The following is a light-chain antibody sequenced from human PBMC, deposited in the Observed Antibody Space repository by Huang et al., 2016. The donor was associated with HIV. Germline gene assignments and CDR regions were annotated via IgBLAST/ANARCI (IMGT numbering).Light chain of an antibody. J-gene: IGKJ4*01. CDR1: QGVSNY. CDR3: QQRSKT. Sequence: IVLTQSPATLSLSPGERATLSCRANQGVSNYVAWYQQNPGKAPRLLIYDASTRAAGVPARFSGSGSGTDFTLTISSLQPEDFAVYYCQQRSKTFGGGTKVEI. V-gene: IGKV3-11*01. CDR2: DAS.